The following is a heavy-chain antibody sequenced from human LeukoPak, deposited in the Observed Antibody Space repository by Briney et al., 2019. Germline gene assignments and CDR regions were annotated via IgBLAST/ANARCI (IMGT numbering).Heavy chain of an antibody. CDR2: IRYDGTNK. D-gene: IGHD3-9*01. CDR3: AKGKYYHILTGYYNVSPFDP. Sequence: PGGSLRLSCAASGFTFSSYGMHWVRQAPGKGLEWVAFIRYDGTNKYYADSVKGRFTISRDNSKNTLYLLMNSLRAEDTAVYYCAKGKYYHILTGYYNVSPFDPWGQGTLVTVSS. V-gene: IGHV3-30*02. CDR1: GFTFSSYG. J-gene: IGHJ5*02.